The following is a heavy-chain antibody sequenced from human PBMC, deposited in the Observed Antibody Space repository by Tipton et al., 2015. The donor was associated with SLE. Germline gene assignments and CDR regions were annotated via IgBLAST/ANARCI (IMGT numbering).Heavy chain of an antibody. D-gene: IGHD1-14*01. J-gene: IGHJ4*01. CDR2: IWFDGSDE. CDR3: ARDPESDLTLDS. CDR1: GFRFSDYV. V-gene: IGHV3-33*01. Sequence: SLRLSCAASGFRFSDYVMHWVRQSPGKGLEWLALIWFDGSDEFYADSVRGRFTISRDNAKNTFYLQMDNLRAEDTAIYYCARDPESDLTLDSWGRGILVTVSS.